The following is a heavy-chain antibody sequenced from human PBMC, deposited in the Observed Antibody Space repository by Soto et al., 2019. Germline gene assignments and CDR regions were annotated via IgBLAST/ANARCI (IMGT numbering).Heavy chain of an antibody. Sequence: SLRLSCAASGFSVSSNYMSWVRQAPGKGLEWVSTIHSDGNTYYADSVKGRFTISRDNSKNTLYLQMNSLRAEDTAVYYCAKSPIVSLSFFDSWGEGTLVTVSS. CDR3: AKSPIVSLSFFDS. CDR1: GFSVSSNY. CDR2: IHSDGNT. V-gene: IGHV3-53*01. J-gene: IGHJ4*02. D-gene: IGHD3-16*02.